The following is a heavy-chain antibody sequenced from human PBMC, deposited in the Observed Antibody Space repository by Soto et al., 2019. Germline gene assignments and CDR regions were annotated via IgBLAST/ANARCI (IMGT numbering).Heavy chain of an antibody. CDR3: ARVPLRYSSSHNFDS. CDR1: GASVSSGSFY. V-gene: IGHV4-61*01. D-gene: IGHD6-19*01. Sequence: PSETLSLTCSVSGASVSSGSFYWSWIRQPPGKGLEWIGFIYNNETFNYNPSLKSRVTLSVDMSKHQFSLKLSSVTAADTAVYYCARVPLRYSSSHNFDSWGQGALVTV. J-gene: IGHJ4*02. CDR2: IYNNETF.